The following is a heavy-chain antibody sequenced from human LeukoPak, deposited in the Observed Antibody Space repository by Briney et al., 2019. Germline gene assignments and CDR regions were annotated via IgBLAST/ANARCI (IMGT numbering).Heavy chain of an antibody. CDR1: GINFRGYW. J-gene: IGHJ4*02. D-gene: IGHD5-12*01. CDR3: ARDLGHTGYDLYDY. CDR2: MKQDGSEK. V-gene: IGHV3-7*01. Sequence: PGGSLRLSCAVSGINFRGYWMAWVRQAPGKGLEWVANMKQDGSEKYYVDSVKGRITISRDNAKNSLYLEMNSLRVEDTAVYYCARDLGHTGYDLYDYWGQGTLVTVSS.